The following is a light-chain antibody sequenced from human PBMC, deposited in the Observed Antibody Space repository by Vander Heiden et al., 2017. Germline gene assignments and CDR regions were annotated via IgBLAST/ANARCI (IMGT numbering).Light chain of an antibody. CDR2: GNS. Sequence: QSVLTPPPSVSGAPGPRVTIPCTGSSSNIGAGYDVHWYQQLPGTAPKLLIYGNSNRPSGVPDRFSGSKSGTSASLAITGLQAEDEADYYCQSYDSSLSVVFGGGTKLTVL. V-gene: IGLV1-40*01. CDR3: QSYDSSLSVV. J-gene: IGLJ2*01. CDR1: SSNIGAGYD.